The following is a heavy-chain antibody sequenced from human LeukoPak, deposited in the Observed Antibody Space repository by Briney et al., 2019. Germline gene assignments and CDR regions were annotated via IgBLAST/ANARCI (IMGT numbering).Heavy chain of an antibody. D-gene: IGHD4-23*01. CDR1: GFTFSGFW. CDR2: INGDGSST. J-gene: IGHJ4*02. V-gene: IGHV3-74*01. Sequence: GGSLRLSCAASGFTFSGFWMHWVRQAPGKGLVWVSRINGDGSSTNYADSVKGRFTISRDNARNTLYLQMNSLRAEDTGVYYCARGLTPGGGNSAAYWGQGTLVTVSS. CDR3: ARGLTPGGGNSAAY.